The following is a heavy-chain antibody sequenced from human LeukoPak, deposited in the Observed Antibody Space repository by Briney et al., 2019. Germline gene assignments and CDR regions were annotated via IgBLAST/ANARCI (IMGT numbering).Heavy chain of an antibody. CDR3: AELGITMIGGV. Sequence: GGSLRLSCAASGFIFSNYGMDWVRQAPGKGLEWVAFIPYDGSNKYYADSVKGRFTISRDNSKNTLYLQMNSLRAEDTAVYYCAELGITMIGGVWGKGTTVTISS. V-gene: IGHV3-30*02. CDR1: GFIFSNYG. CDR2: IPYDGSNK. J-gene: IGHJ6*04. D-gene: IGHD3-10*02.